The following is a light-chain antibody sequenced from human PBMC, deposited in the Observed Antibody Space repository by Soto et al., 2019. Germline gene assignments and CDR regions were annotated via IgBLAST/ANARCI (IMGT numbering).Light chain of an antibody. J-gene: IGLJ2*01. CDR3: SSYTSSSTQV. V-gene: IGLV2-14*01. CDR2: EVS. Sequence: QSALTQPASVSGSPGQSITISCSGTSSDVGGYNYVSWYLQHPGKAPKLMIYEVSNRPSGVSNRFSGSKSGNTASLTISGLQAEDEADYYFSSYTSSSTQVFGGGTKLTVL. CDR1: SSDVGGYNY.